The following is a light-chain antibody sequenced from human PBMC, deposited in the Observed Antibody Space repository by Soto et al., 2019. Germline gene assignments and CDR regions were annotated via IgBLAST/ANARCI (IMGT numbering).Light chain of an antibody. Sequence: EIVLTQSPATLSVSPGERAILSCRASQRISSNLAWYQQKAGQAPRLLIYGASTRATGISERFSGSGSGREFTPTISSPQPEDFAVYYCQQYGSLSWTFGQGTKVDIK. J-gene: IGKJ1*01. CDR3: QQYGSLSWT. CDR1: QRISSN. V-gene: IGKV3-15*01. CDR2: GAS.